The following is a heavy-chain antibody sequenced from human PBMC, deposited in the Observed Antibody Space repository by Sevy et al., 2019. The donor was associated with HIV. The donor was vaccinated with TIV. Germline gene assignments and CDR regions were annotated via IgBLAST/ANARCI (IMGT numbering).Heavy chain of an antibody. Sequence: GGSLRLSCAASGFTFSSYAMSWVRQAPGKGLEWVSAISGSGGSTYYADSVKGRFTISRDNSKNTLYLQMNSLRAEDTAVYYCVNLHHITMIVDDYWGQGTLVTVSP. CDR3: VNLHHITMIVDDY. CDR1: GFTFSSYA. CDR2: ISGSGGST. D-gene: IGHD3-22*01. J-gene: IGHJ4*02. V-gene: IGHV3-23*01.